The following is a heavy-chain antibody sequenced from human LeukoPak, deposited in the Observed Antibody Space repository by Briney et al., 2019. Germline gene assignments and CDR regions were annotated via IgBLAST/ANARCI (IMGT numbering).Heavy chain of an antibody. CDR3: ARDARQAVYDYDYYYYYYMDV. CDR1: GFTFSSYW. CDR2: IKQDGSEK. Sequence: PGGSLRLSCAASGFTFSSYWMSWVRQAPGKGLEWVANIKQDGSEKYYVDSVKGRFTISRDNAKNSLYLQMNSLRAEDTAVYYCARDARQAVYDYDYYYYYYMDVWGKGTTVTISS. J-gene: IGHJ6*03. D-gene: IGHD3-16*01. V-gene: IGHV3-7*01.